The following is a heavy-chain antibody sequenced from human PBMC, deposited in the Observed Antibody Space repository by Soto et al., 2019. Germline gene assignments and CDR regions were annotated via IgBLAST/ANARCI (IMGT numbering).Heavy chain of an antibody. D-gene: IGHD1-7*01. CDR1: GDSISSGGYY. V-gene: IGHV4-31*03. J-gene: IGHJ4*02. CDR3: ARVKGGTTRRAFDS. Sequence: QVQLQESGPGLVKPSQTLSLTCTVSGDSISSGGYYWSWIRQHPGKGLEWIGYIYDNGGAYYSPSLRGRVFISRDRSENQFVLRLSSVTAADTAVYYCARVKGGTTRRAFDSWGQGTLVTVSS. CDR2: IYDNGGA.